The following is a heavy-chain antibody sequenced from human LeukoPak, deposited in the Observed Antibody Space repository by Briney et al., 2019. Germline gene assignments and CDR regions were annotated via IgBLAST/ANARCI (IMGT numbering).Heavy chain of an antibody. Sequence: SETLSLTCAVYGGSFSGYYWSWIRQPPGKGLEWIGEINHSGSTNYNPPLKSRVTISVDTSKNQFSLKLSSVTAADTAVYYCARGPMDTAGLGYWGQGTLVTVSS. CDR2: INHSGST. V-gene: IGHV4-34*01. CDR1: GGSFSGYY. CDR3: ARGPMDTAGLGY. D-gene: IGHD5-18*01. J-gene: IGHJ4*02.